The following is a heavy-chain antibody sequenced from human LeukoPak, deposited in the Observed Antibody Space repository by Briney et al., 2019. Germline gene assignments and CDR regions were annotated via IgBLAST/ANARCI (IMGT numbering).Heavy chain of an antibody. D-gene: IGHD3-22*01. CDR2: MNPNSGNT. Sequence: GASVKVSCKASGYTFTSYDINWVRQATGQGLEWMGWMNPNSGNTGYAQKFRGRVTMTRNTSISTAYMELSSLRSEDTAVYYCARGGYYDSSGYYRIDYWGQGTLVTVSS. CDR3: ARGGYYDSSGYYRIDY. V-gene: IGHV1-8*01. CDR1: GYTFTSYD. J-gene: IGHJ4*02.